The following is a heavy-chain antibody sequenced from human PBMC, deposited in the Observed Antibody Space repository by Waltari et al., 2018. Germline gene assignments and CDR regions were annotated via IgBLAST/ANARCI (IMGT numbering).Heavy chain of an antibody. V-gene: IGHV4-39*07. CDR2: INHSGRT. CDR3: ARGEGVYNWFDP. J-gene: IGHJ5*02. Sequence: QLQLQESGPGLVKPSETLSLTCTVSGGSISSSSYYWGWIRQPPGKGLEWIGEINHSGRTNYNPSLKSRVTISVDTSKNQFSLKLSSVTAADTAVYYCARGEGVYNWFDPWGQGTLVTVSS. D-gene: IGHD1-26*01. CDR1: GGSISSSSYY.